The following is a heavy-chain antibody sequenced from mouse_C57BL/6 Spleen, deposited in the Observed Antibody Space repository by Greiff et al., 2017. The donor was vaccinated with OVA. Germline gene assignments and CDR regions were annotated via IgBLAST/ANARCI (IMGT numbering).Heavy chain of an antibody. CDR1: GYSFTGYY. D-gene: IGHD2-3*01. Sequence: VHVKQSGPELVKPGASVKISCKASGYSFTGYYMNWVKQSPEKSLEWIGEINPSTGGTTYNQKFKAKATLTVDKSSSTAYMQLKSLTSEDSAVYYCARDGYYVGFAYWGQGTLVTVSA. J-gene: IGHJ3*01. V-gene: IGHV1-42*01. CDR3: ARDGYYVGFAY. CDR2: INPSTGGT.